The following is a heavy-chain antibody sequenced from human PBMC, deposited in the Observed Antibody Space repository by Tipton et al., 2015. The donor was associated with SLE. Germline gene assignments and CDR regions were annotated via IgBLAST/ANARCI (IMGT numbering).Heavy chain of an antibody. CDR1: GDSVGTNY. D-gene: IGHD4-17*01. V-gene: IGHV4-4*07. CDR2: LYGSGSP. CDR3: ARIRPGHGDPFDF. J-gene: IGHJ4*02. Sequence: TPSLTCTVSGDSVGTNYWNWIRQPAGKGLEWIGRLYGSGSPTHYNPSLEGRVTVSVDTSQNQVSLKLTSVTAADTAVYYCARIRPGHGDPFDFWGQGTLVTVSS.